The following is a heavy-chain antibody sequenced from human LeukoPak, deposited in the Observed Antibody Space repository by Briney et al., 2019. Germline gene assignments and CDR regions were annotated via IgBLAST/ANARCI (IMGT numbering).Heavy chain of an antibody. V-gene: IGHV1-3*01. CDR2: INAGNGNT. Sequence: ASVKLSCKASGYTFTSYAMHWVRQAPGQRLEWMGWINAGNGNTKYSQKFQGRVTITRDTSASTAYMELSSLRSEDTAVYYCARSRYGDYYFDYWGQGTLVTVSS. CDR1: GYTFTSYA. J-gene: IGHJ4*02. CDR3: ARSRYGDYYFDY. D-gene: IGHD4-17*01.